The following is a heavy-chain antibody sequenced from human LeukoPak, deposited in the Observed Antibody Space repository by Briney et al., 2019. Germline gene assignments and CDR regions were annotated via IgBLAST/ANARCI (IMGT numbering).Heavy chain of an antibody. J-gene: IGHJ4*02. V-gene: IGHV3-21*01. Sequence: GGSLRLSCAASGFTFSSYSMNWVRQAPGKGLEWVSSISSSSSYIYYADSVRGRFTISRDNAKNSLYLQMNSLRAEDTAVYYCARVAWLFFDYWGQGTLVTVSS. CDR3: ARVAWLFFDY. D-gene: IGHD3-22*01. CDR1: GFTFSSYS. CDR2: ISSSSSYI.